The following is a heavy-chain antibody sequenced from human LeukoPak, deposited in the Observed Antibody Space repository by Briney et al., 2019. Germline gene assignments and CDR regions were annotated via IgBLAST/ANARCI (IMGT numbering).Heavy chain of an antibody. CDR3: AKDPLGGDCSSTSCYVLRPFDF. Sequence: GGSLRLSCEASGFTFSAYAMTWVRQAPGKGLEWVSSIGSDNKPHYSESVKGRFAISRDNSKNTLYLQMNSLRAEDTAVYYCAKDPLGGDCSSTSCYVLRPFDFWGQGTLVTVSS. CDR2: IGSDNKP. J-gene: IGHJ4*02. V-gene: IGHV3-23*01. D-gene: IGHD2-2*01. CDR1: GFTFSAYA.